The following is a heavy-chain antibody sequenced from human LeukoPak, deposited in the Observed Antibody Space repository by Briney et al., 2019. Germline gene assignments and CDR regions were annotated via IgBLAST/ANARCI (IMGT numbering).Heavy chain of an antibody. CDR3: ARSSYRYGPNFDS. J-gene: IGHJ4*02. CDR2: IHRNGNT. V-gene: IGHV4-30-2*01. CDR1: GGSVFTDEFS. D-gene: IGHD5-18*01. Sequence: KPSETLSLTCAVSGGSVFTDEFSWVWIRQPPGKGLEWIGYIHRNGNTFYNPSLKSRLTISIDTSKNHFSLRLTSVTAADTALYFCARSSYRYGPNFDSWGQGTLVTVAS.